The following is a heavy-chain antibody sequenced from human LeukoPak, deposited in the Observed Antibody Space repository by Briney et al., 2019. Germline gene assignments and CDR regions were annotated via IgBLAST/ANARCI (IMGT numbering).Heavy chain of an antibody. Sequence: PGGSLRLSCAASGFTFSAFWMGWVRQAPGKGLEWVASIKDDGSEKYYVDSVKGRFTISRDNAKNSLYLQMNSLRAEDTAVYYCARSPDLVVVTDYYFDYWGQGTLVTVSS. V-gene: IGHV3-7*03. CDR2: IKDDGSEK. J-gene: IGHJ4*02. CDR3: ARSPDLVVVTDYYFDY. D-gene: IGHD2-21*02. CDR1: GFTFSAFW.